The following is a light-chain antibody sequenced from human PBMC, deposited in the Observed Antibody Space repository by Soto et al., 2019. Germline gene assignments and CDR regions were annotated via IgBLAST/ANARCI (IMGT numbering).Light chain of an antibody. Sequence: QSVLTQPASVSGSPGQSITISCTGTSSDVGGYNHVSWYQHHPGKAPKRIIYDVTKRPSGVSNRFSGSKSGDTASLTISGLQAEDEADYYCSSHTASTTRIFGTGTKLTVL. CDR3: SSHTASTTRI. V-gene: IGLV2-14*03. J-gene: IGLJ1*01. CDR1: SSDVGGYNH. CDR2: DVT.